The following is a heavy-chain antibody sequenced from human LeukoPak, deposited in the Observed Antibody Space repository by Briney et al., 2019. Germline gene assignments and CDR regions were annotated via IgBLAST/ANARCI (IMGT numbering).Heavy chain of an antibody. J-gene: IGHJ6*03. CDR2: ISGSGGST. Sequence: PGGSLRLSCAASGFTFSSYSMNWVRQAPGKGLEWVSAISGSGGSTYYADSVKGRFTISRDNSKNTLYLQMNSLRAEDTAVYYCAKGCITIFGVVSPGWYMDVWGKGTTVTVSS. V-gene: IGHV3-23*01. CDR1: GFTFSSYS. CDR3: AKGCITIFGVVSPGWYMDV. D-gene: IGHD3-3*01.